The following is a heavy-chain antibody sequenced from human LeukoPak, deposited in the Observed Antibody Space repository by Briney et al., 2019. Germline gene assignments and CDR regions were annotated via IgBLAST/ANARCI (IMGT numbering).Heavy chain of an antibody. V-gene: IGHV4-38-2*02. CDR1: GYSISSGYY. CDR3: ARDNDSRDPPHFDY. Sequence: SETLSLTCTVSGYSISSGYYWGWIRQPPGKGLEWIGNIYHSGSTYYNPSLKSRVTIPVDMSKNQFSLKLSSVTAADTAMYYCARDNDSRDPPHFDYWGQGTLVTVSS. J-gene: IGHJ4*02. CDR2: IYHSGST. D-gene: IGHD3-16*01.